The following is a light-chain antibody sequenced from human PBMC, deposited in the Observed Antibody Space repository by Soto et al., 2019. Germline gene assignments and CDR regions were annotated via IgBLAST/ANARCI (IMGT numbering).Light chain of an antibody. CDR1: SSNIGSNA. CDR2: TND. Sequence: QAVVAQPPSASGTPGQRVTISCSGSSSNIGSNAINWYQQLPGTAPKLLIYTNDRRPSGVPDRISGSKSGTSASLAISGLQSEDEADYYCAGWDDSLNGPVFGGGTKLTVL. CDR3: AGWDDSLNGPV. V-gene: IGLV1-44*01. J-gene: IGLJ3*02.